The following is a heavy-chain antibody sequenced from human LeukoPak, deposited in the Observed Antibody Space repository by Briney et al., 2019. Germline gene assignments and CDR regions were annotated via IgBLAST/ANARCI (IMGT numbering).Heavy chain of an antibody. CDR2: ISWNSGSI. D-gene: IGHD2-2*01. CDR1: GFTFDDYP. J-gene: IGHJ5*02. Sequence: LSGRSLRLSCAASGFTFDDYPMHSVRQAPGKGLEWFSGISWNSGSIGYADSVKGRFTISRDNAKNSLYLQMNSLRAEDTALYYCAKAGTLGYCSSTSCPFDPWGQGTLVTVSS. V-gene: IGHV3-9*01. CDR3: AKAGTLGYCSSTSCPFDP.